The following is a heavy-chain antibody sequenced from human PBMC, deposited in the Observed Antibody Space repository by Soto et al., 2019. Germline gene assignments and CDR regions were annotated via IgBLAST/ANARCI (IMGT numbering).Heavy chain of an antibody. J-gene: IGHJ6*03. V-gene: IGHV3-7*04. D-gene: IGHD2-15*01. CDR2: IKQDGSEK. Sequence: EVQLVESGGGLVQPGGSLRLSCAASGFTFSSYWMSWVRQAPGKGLEWVANIKQDGSEKYYVDSVKGRFTISRDNAKNSLYLQMNSLRAEDTAVYYCARVVVVAATLHYYYYMDVWGKGTTVTVSS. CDR3: ARVVVVAATLHYYYYMDV. CDR1: GFTFSSYW.